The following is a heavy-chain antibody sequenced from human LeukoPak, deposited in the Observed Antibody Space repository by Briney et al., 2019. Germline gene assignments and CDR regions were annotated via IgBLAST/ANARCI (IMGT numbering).Heavy chain of an antibody. CDR3: ARGKKWELYFDY. J-gene: IGHJ4*02. V-gene: IGHV4-4*07. CDR1: GGSISSYY. D-gene: IGHD1-26*01. CDR2: IYTSGST. Sequence: SETLSLTCTVSGGSISSYYWSWIRQPAGKGLEWIGRIYTSGSTNYNPSLNSRVTMSVDTSKNQFSLKLSSVTAADTAVYYCARGKKWELYFDYWGQGTLVTVSS.